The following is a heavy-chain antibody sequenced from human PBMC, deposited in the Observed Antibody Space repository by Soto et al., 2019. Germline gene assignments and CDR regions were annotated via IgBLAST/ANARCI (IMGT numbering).Heavy chain of an antibody. D-gene: IGHD1-26*01. J-gene: IGHJ6*02. CDR1: NGSINNCY. CDR2: TYYSGNT. V-gene: IGHV4-59*01. CDR3: ARDLGVGDYYYYYGIDV. Sequence: SETLSLTCTVSNGSINNCYWSWIRQPPGKGLEWIGYTYYSGNTKYNPSLKSRVTISVDTSKNQFSMKMTSVTAADTAVYYCARDLGVGDYYYYYGIDVWGQGTTVT.